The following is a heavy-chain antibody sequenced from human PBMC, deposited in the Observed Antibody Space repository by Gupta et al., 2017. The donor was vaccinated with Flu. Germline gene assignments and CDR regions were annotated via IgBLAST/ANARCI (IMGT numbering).Heavy chain of an antibody. CDR2: VGAGGDRT. CDR3: AKDRSGNPAIDY. V-gene: IGHV3-23*01. CDR1: GLTVSAYA. Sequence: EVQLLESGGGVVQPGESLSLSCVVSGLTVSAYAMNCVRQAPGKGLEWLSTVGAGGDRTYYADSVMGRFTISRDNSKNTIYLQMNSLTGDDTAVYYCAKDRSGNPAIDYWGQGALVTVSA. D-gene: IGHD6-13*01. J-gene: IGHJ4*02.